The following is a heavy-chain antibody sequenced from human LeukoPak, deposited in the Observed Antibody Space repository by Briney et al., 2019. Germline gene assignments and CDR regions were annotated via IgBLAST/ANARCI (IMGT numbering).Heavy chain of an antibody. Sequence: PSETLSLTCTVSGGSISSYYWSWIRQPPGKGLEWMGYIYYTGSTNYNPSLKSRVTISVDTSKNQFSLKLSSVTAADTAVYYCARPLRNYYDSSPFDIWGQGTMVTVSS. CDR2: IYYTGST. V-gene: IGHV4-59*08. J-gene: IGHJ3*02. CDR3: ARPLRNYYDSSPFDI. D-gene: IGHD3-22*01. CDR1: GGSISSYY.